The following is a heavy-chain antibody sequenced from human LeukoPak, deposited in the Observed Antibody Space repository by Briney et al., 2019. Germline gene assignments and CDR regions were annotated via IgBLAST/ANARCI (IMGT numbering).Heavy chain of an antibody. V-gene: IGHV3-9*01. J-gene: IGHJ4*02. CDR3: ARDYYDSSGYYYASFDY. CDR2: ISWNSGSI. Sequence: GGSLRLSCAASGFTFDDYAMHWVRQAPGKGLEWVSGISWNSGSIGYADSVKGRFTISRDNAKNSLYLQMNSLRAEDTALYYCARDYYDSSGYYYASFDYWGQGTLVTVSS. D-gene: IGHD3-22*01. CDR1: GFTFDDYA.